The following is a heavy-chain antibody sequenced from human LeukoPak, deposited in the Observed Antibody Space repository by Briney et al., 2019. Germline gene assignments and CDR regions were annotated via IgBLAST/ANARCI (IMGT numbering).Heavy chain of an antibody. CDR1: GYSFTSYW. V-gene: IGHV5-10-1*01. CDR3: ARRGLELSAAGVIDY. Sequence: GESLQISCKGSGYSFTSYWISWVRQMPGKGLEWMGRIDPSDSYTNYSPSFQGHVTISADKSISTAYLQWSSLEASDTAMYYCARRGLELSAAGVIDYWGQGTLVTVSS. D-gene: IGHD6-13*01. J-gene: IGHJ4*02. CDR2: IDPSDSYT.